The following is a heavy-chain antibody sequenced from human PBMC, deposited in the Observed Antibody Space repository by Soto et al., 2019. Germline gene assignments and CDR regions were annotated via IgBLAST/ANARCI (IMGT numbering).Heavy chain of an antibody. V-gene: IGHV4-59*01. D-gene: IGHD3-10*01. J-gene: IGHJ5*02. CDR3: ARDSFYYGSGSYWNWFDP. Sequence: SETLSLTCTVSGGSISGYYWSWIRQTPGKGLEWIGYIYSSGSTNYNPSLKSRVTISVDTSKNQFSLKLSSVTAADTAVYYCARDSFYYGSGSYWNWFDPWGQGTLVTVSS. CDR1: GGSISGYY. CDR2: IYSSGST.